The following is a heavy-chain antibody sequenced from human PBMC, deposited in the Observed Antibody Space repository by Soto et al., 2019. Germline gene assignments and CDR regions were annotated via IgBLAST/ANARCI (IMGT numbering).Heavy chain of an antibody. Sequence: PSETLSLTCAVYGGSFSGYYWSWIRQPPGKGLEWIGEINHSGSTNYNPSLKSRVTISVDTSKNQFSLKLSSVTAADTAVYYCARDHYSSVSGGMDVWGQGTTVTVSS. CDR2: INHSGST. J-gene: IGHJ6*02. CDR3: ARDHYSSVSGGMDV. CDR1: GGSFSGYY. V-gene: IGHV4-34*01. D-gene: IGHD6-19*01.